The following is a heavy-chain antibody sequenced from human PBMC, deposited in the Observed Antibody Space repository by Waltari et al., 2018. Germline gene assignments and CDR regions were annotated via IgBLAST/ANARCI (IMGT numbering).Heavy chain of an antibody. V-gene: IGHV5-51*01. Sequence: EVQLVQSGAEVKKPGESLKISCKGSGYSFTSYWIGWVRQMPGKGLEGMGISDPGDSYHRYIPSCQGQVTISADKSISTAYLQGSSLKASDTAMYYCARREPYCSGGSCYPDAFDIWGQGTMVTVSS. CDR3: ARREPYCSGGSCYPDAFDI. D-gene: IGHD2-15*01. CDR2: SDPGDSYH. J-gene: IGHJ3*02. CDR1: GYSFTSYW.